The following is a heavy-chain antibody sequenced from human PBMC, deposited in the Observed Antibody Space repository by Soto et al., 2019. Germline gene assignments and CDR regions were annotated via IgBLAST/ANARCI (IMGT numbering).Heavy chain of an antibody. CDR2: MSPNSGDT. CDR3: ARGTPNCGFDY. D-gene: IGHD1-1*01. V-gene: IGHV1-8*01. CDR1: GDTFTTYD. J-gene: IGHJ4*02. Sequence: EASVKVSCKASGDTFTTYDINWVRQATGQGLEWMGWMSPNSGDTDYAQKFQDRVTMTTDTSISTAYMELSSLRSEDTAIYYCARGTPNCGFDYWGQGTLVTVSS.